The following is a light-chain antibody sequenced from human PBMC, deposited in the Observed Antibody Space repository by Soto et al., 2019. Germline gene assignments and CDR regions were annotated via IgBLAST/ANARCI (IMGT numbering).Light chain of an antibody. CDR2: GAS. CDR1: QSVSSSY. Sequence: IVLTQSPGTLSLSPWERATLSCRASQSVSSSYLAWYQQKPGQAPRLLIYGASSRATGIPDRFSGTGSGTDFTLTISRLEPEDLAVYYCQHYGRSPGTFGQGTKVDIK. V-gene: IGKV3-20*01. J-gene: IGKJ1*01. CDR3: QHYGRSPGT.